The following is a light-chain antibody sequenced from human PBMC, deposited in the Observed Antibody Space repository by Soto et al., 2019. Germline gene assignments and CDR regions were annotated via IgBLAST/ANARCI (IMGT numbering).Light chain of an antibody. CDR3: QQYNRG. J-gene: IGKJ1*01. V-gene: IGKV1-5*03. Sequence: DIQMTQSPPTLSANVGDRVTITCRASQSISTWLAWYQQKAGKAPRLLIYMASTLENGVPSRFSGSGSGTEFSLTISSLQPDDFATYYCQQYNRGFGQGTKVEVK. CDR2: MAS. CDR1: QSISTW.